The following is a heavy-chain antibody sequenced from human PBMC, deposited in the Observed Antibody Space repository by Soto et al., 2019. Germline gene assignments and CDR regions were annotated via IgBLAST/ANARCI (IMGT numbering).Heavy chain of an antibody. D-gene: IGHD2-2*01. Sequence: LGESLKISCKGSGYIFTSYWISCVRQMPVKVLEWMGRIDPSDSYTNYSPSFQGHVTISADKSISTAYLQWSSLKASDTAMYYCARLTENCSSTSCYLYYYYGMDVWGQGTTVTVSS. V-gene: IGHV5-10-1*01. CDR2: IDPSDSYT. J-gene: IGHJ6*02. CDR3: ARLTENCSSTSCYLYYYYGMDV. CDR1: GYIFTSYW.